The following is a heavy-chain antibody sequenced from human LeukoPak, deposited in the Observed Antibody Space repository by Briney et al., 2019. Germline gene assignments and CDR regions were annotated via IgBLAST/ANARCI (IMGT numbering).Heavy chain of an antibody. V-gene: IGHV3-23*01. CDR3: ARRLGGNSGHFDY. CDR2: ISYSGDDT. Sequence: GGSLRLSCAASGFILSNYAMSWVRQAPGKGLEWVSSISYSGDDTYYADSVKGRFTVSRDNSKNTLYLQMSRLSVEDTAVYYCARRLGGNSGHFDYWGQGTLVTVSS. CDR1: GFILSNYA. D-gene: IGHD4-23*01. J-gene: IGHJ4*02.